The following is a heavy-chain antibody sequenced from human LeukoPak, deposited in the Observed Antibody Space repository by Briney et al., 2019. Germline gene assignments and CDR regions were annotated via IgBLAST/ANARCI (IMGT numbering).Heavy chain of an antibody. J-gene: IGHJ4*02. CDR2: IYTSGST. V-gene: IGHV4-61*02. CDR3: ARDHRWGIKYFDY. D-gene: IGHD3-10*01. Sequence: SQTLSLTCTVSGNSISSGDNYWSWIRQPAGKGLEWIGRIYTSGSTNYNPSLKSRVIISVDKSKNQFSLKLSSVTAADTAVYYCARDHRWGIKYFDYWGQGTLVTVSS. CDR1: GNSISSGDNY.